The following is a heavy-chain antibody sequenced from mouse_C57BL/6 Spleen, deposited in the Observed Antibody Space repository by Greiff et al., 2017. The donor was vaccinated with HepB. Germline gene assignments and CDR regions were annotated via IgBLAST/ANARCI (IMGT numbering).Heavy chain of an antibody. CDR1: GFTFSSYA. V-gene: IGHV5-4*01. D-gene: IGHD1-1*01. Sequence: EVQLQQSGGGLVKPGGSLKLSCAASGFTFSSYAMSWVRQTPEKRLEWVATISDGGSYTYYPDNVKGRFTISRDNAKNNLYLQMSHLKSEDTAMYYCARGGYPVVYFDVWGTGTTVTVSS. CDR3: ARGGYPVVYFDV. J-gene: IGHJ1*03. CDR2: ISDGGSYT.